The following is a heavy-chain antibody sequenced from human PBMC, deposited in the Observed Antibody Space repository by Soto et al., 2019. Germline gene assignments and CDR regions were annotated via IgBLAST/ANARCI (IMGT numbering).Heavy chain of an antibody. D-gene: IGHD1-7*01. CDR2: IYYSEAT. J-gene: IGHJ2*01. V-gene: IGHV4-31*03. CDR1: GGSISSGGYY. Sequence: QVQLQESGPGLVKPSQTLSLTCTVSGGSISSGGYYWNWIRQHPGKGLEWLGYIYYSEATYYNPSLKSRVTISLDTSKNQFSLKLSSVTAADTAVYYCASGWDSGINWKYDWYFDLWGRGTLVTVSS. CDR3: ASGWDSGINWKYDWYFDL.